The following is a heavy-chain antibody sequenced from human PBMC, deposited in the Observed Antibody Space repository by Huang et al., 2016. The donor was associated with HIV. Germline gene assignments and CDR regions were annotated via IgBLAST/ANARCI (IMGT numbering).Heavy chain of an antibody. J-gene: IGHJ4*02. CDR3: AHGAYDTSGYFFRLRFDY. V-gene: IGHV2-5*02. CDR2: IYWDDDK. CDR1: GFSLNTGEVG. Sequence: QITLKESGPTLVKPTQTLTLTCSFSGFSLNTGEVGVGWIRPPPGKALEWLVLIYWDDDKRYSPSLKSSLTSTKDTSKNQVVITMTNMDPVDTATYYCAHGAYDTSGYFFRLRFDYWGRGTLVTVSS. D-gene: IGHD3-22*01.